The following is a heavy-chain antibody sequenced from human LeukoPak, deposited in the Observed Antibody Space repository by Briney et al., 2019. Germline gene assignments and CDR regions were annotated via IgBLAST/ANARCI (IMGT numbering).Heavy chain of an antibody. CDR3: ARVFSYGDHNDY. D-gene: IGHD4-17*01. V-gene: IGHV4-4*07. J-gene: IGHJ4*02. CDR2: IYSSGST. CDR1: GGSISSYY. Sequence: ETLSLTCTVSGGSISSYYWSWIRQPAGKGLEWIGRIYSSGSTNYNPSLKSRVTMSVDTSKNQFSLKVSSVTAADTAVYYCARVFSYGDHNDYWGQGTLVTVSS.